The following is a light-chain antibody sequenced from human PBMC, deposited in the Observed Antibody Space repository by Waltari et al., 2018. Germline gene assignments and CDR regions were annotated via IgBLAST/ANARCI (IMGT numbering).Light chain of an antibody. CDR2: EVS. CDR1: SSDVGGYNY. J-gene: IGLJ2*01. Sequence: QSALTQPASVSGSPGQSITISCTGTSSDVGGYNYVSLYQQHPGKAPKLRIYEVSNRPSGVSNRFSGSTSGNPASLTISGLQAEDEADYYCSSYTSSSTLVFGGGTRLTVL. V-gene: IGLV2-14*01. CDR3: SSYTSSSTLV.